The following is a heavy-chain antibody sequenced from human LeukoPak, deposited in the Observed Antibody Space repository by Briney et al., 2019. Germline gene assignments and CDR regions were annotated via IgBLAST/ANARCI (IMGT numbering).Heavy chain of an antibody. Sequence: ASVKVSCKASGYTFTSYDINWVRQATGQGLEWMGWMNPNSGNTGYAQKFQGRVTMTRNTSISTAYMELSSLRSEDTAVCYCAGGKYSSSWWTTDPVDYWGQGTLVTVSS. CDR3: AGGKYSSSWWTTDPVDY. D-gene: IGHD6-13*01. CDR1: GYTFTSYD. CDR2: MNPNSGNT. J-gene: IGHJ4*02. V-gene: IGHV1-8*01.